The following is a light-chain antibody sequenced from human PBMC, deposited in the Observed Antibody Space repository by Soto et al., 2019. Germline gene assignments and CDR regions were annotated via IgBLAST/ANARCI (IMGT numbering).Light chain of an antibody. CDR2: RNN. J-gene: IGLJ3*02. CDR3: AAWDDRLSGWV. V-gene: IGLV1-47*01. Sequence: QSVLTQPPSASGTPGQRVTISRSGSSSNIGSNYVYWYQQLPGTAPKLLIYRNNRRPSGVPDRFSGSKSGTSASLAISGLRSEDEADYYCAAWDDRLSGWVFGGGTKLTVL. CDR1: SSNIGSNY.